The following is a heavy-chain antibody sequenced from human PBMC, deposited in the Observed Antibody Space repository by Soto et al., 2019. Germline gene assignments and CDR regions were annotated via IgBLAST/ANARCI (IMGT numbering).Heavy chain of an antibody. J-gene: IGHJ4*02. V-gene: IGHV2-5*02. CDR3: AHSITFGGVIVNIPPFDY. Sequence: QITLKESGPTLVKPTQTLTLTCTFSGFSLSTSGVGVGWIRQPPGKALEWLALIYWDDDKRYSPSLKSRLTITKDTSKNQVVLTMTNMDPVDTATYYCAHSITFGGVIVNIPPFDYWGQGTLVTVSS. D-gene: IGHD3-16*02. CDR1: GFSLSTSGVG. CDR2: IYWDDDK.